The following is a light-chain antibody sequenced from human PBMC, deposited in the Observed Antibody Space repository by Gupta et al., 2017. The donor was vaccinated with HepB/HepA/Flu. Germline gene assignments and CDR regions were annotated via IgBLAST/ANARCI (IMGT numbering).Light chain of an antibody. CDR2: EAT. J-gene: IGLJ2*01. V-gene: IGLV2-23*01. CDR3: CSYAGFRNVI. Sequence: QSALTQPASVSGSPGQSVTISCTGTSSNVDCDKLVSWYQHHPGKAPPLMIYEATKRPAGVANRLSGSKAGNTASLTISGLQADEEADYYGCSYAGFRNVIFGGGTKLTVL. CDR1: SSNVDCDKL.